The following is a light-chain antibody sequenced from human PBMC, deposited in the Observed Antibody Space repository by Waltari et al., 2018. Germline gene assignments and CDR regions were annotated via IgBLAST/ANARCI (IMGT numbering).Light chain of an antibody. CDR2: GAS. V-gene: IGKV3-20*01. J-gene: IGKJ1*01. Sequence: EIVLTQSPGTLSLSLGERATVSCRTSQSVSRALAWYQQKPGQAPRLLIYGASTRVTGIPDRFSGSGSGTDFSLTISRLEPDDFAVYYCQHYLRLPVTFGQGTTVEI. CDR3: QHYLRLPVT. CDR1: QSVSRA.